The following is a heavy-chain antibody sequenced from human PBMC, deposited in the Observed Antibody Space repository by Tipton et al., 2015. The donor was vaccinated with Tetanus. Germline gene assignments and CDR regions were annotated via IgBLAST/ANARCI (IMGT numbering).Heavy chain of an antibody. D-gene: IGHD6-25*01. V-gene: IGHV3-21*01. CDR1: GFIFSNYA. CDR3: ASGSTLDY. J-gene: IGHJ4*02. CDR2: VSSATSYI. Sequence: SLRLSCSVSGFIFSNYAMNWVRQAPGKGLEWLSSVSSATSYIYYADSVKGRFTISRDNAKNSPYLQMNSLRADDTAVYYCASGSTLDYWGLGTLVTVSS.